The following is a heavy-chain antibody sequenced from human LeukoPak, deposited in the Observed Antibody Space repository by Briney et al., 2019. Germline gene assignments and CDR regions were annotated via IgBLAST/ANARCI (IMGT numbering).Heavy chain of an antibody. Sequence: SVTVSFTASGGTFIIYTISWVRQAPGQGLEWMGRIIPILGIANYAQKFQGRVTITADKSTSTAYMELSSLRSEDTAVYYCAREGGQYSSSSLGYWGQGTLVTVSS. J-gene: IGHJ4*02. V-gene: IGHV1-69*04. CDR3: AREGGQYSSSSLGY. D-gene: IGHD6-6*01. CDR1: GGTFIIYT. CDR2: IIPILGIA.